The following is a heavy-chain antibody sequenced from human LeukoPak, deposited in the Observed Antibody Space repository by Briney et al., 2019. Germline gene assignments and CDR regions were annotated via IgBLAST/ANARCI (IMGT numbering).Heavy chain of an antibody. CDR2: IYYSGST. Sequence: SETLSLTCTVSGGSISSYYWSWIRQPPGKGLEWIGYIYYSGSTNYNPSLKSRVTISVDTSKNQFSLKLSSVTAAGAAVYYCARKSGGVVPFDYWGQGTLVTVSS. CDR3: ARKSGGVVPFDY. V-gene: IGHV4-59*01. CDR1: GGSISSYY. J-gene: IGHJ4*02. D-gene: IGHD3-3*01.